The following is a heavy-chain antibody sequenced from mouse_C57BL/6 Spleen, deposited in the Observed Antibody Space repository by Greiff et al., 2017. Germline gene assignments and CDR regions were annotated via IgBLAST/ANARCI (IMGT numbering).Heavy chain of an antibody. Sequence: VQLQQPGAELVRPGSSVKLSCKASGYTFTSYWMHWVKQRPIQGLEWIGNIDPSDSETHYNQKFKDKATLTVDKSSSTAYMQLSSLTSEDSAVYYCARSDDSALGRGDFDYWGQGTTLTVSS. D-gene: IGHD4-1*01. CDR3: ARSDDSALGRGDFDY. J-gene: IGHJ2*01. CDR1: GYTFTSYW. V-gene: IGHV1-52*01. CDR2: IDPSDSET.